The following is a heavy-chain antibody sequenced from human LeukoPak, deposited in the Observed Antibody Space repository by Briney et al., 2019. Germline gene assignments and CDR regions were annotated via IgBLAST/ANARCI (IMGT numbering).Heavy chain of an antibody. CDR3: ARDPANGDYDDY. Sequence: SVKVSCKASGGTFTSYTISWVRQAPAQGLEWMGRIIPILGIANYAQKLQGRVTITADKSTSTAYMELSSLRSEDTAVYDCARDPANGDYDDYWGQGTLVTVSS. D-gene: IGHD4-17*01. CDR2: IIPILGIA. V-gene: IGHV1-69*04. CDR1: GGTFTSYT. J-gene: IGHJ4*02.